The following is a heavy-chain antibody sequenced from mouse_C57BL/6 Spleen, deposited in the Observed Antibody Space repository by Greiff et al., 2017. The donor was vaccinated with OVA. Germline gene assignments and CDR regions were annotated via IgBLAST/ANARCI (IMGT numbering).Heavy chain of an antibody. Sequence: EVKLVESGGGLVKPGGSLKLSCAASGFTFSDYGMHWVRQAPEKGLEWVAYISSGSSTIYYADTVKGRFTISRDNAKNTLFLQMTSLRSEDTAMYYCARRAYYGSRGYAMDYWGQGTSVTVSS. CDR1: GFTFSDYG. J-gene: IGHJ4*01. V-gene: IGHV5-17*01. CDR2: ISSGSSTI. D-gene: IGHD1-1*01. CDR3: ARRAYYGSRGYAMDY.